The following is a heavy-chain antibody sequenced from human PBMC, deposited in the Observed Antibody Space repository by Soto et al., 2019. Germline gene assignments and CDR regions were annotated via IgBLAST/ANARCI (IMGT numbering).Heavy chain of an antibody. CDR1: GYTFTSYG. V-gene: IGHV1-18*01. Sequence: ASVKVSCKASGYTFTSYGISWVRQAPGQGLEWMGWISAYNGNTNYAQKLQGRVTMTTDTSTSTAYMELRSLRSDDTAVYYCARGCSGGSCYSSMGLDYWGQGTLVTVSS. J-gene: IGHJ4*02. CDR2: ISAYNGNT. CDR3: ARGCSGGSCYSSMGLDY. D-gene: IGHD2-15*01.